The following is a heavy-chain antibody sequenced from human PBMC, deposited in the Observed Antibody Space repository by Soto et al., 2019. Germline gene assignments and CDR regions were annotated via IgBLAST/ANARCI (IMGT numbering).Heavy chain of an antibody. CDR1: GGSFSNYY. CDR3: ARCQYHGSAGCYTTRYFYGVDV. Sequence: PSETLSLTCAVAGGSFSNYYWTWIRQPPGAGLEWIGAANDSGSTSYSPALKSRVTISVDSSKNQFSLILTSVTAADRAVYFCARCQYHGSAGCYTTRYFYGVDVWGQGTTVTVSS. CDR2: ANDSGST. D-gene: IGHD3-22*01. J-gene: IGHJ6*02. V-gene: IGHV4-34*01.